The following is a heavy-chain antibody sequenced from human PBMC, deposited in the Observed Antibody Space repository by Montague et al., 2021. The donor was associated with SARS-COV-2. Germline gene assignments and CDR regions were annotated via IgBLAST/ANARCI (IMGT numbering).Heavy chain of an antibody. CDR2: IYYSGST. V-gene: IGHV4-39*01. D-gene: IGHD4-17*01. J-gene: IGHJ3*02. CDR3: ARLRGDYGGTYDTFDI. Sequence: SETLSLTCTVSGGSIGSRCYYWGWIRQPPGKGLEWIGSIYYSGSTYYNPTLKSRVTISVDTSKNQFTLTLCSVTAADTAVYYCARLRGDYGGTYDTFDIWGQGTMVTVSS. CDR1: GGSIGSRCYY.